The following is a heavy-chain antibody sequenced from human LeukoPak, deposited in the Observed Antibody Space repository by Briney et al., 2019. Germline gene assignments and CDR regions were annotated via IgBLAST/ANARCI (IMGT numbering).Heavy chain of an antibody. V-gene: IGHV1-46*01. J-gene: IGHJ6*02. CDR1: GYTFTSYY. D-gene: IGHD6-19*01. CDR2: INPSGGST. CDR3: ARENAIAVAGYYYYYGMDV. Sequence: ASVKVSCKASGYTFTSYYMHWVRQPPAQGLEWMGIINPSGGSTSYAQKFQGRVTMTRDTSTSTVYMELSSLRSEDTAVYYCARENAIAVAGYYYYYGMDVWGQGTTVTVSS.